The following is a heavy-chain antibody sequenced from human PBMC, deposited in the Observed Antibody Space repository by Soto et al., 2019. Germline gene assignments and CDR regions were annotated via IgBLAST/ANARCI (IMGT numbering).Heavy chain of an antibody. V-gene: IGHV4-4*02. CDR3: XXXXXXYKIDY. CDR1: GASISSYSW. D-gene: IGHD1-1*01. CDR2: MFHDGGS. J-gene: IGHJ4*02. Sequence: QVQLQESGPGLVKPSETLSLTCAVSGASISSYSWWSWVRQPPGKGLEWIGEMFHDGGSNYNPSLKSRVAISTDTSKNQFSXXXXXXXXXXXXXXXXXXXXXXYKIDYWGQGTLVTVXS.